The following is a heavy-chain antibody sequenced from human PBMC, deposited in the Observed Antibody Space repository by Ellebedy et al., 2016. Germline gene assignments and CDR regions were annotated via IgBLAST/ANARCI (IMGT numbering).Heavy chain of an antibody. D-gene: IGHD3-10*01. CDR2: IIPIFGTA. J-gene: IGHJ6*02. Sequence: SVKVSCXASGGTFSSYAISWVRQAPGQGLEWMGGIIPIFGTANYAQKFQGRVTITADESTSTAYMELSSLRSEDTAVYYCARGNWDMVRGARGGMDVWGQGTTVTVSS. CDR1: GGTFSSYA. CDR3: ARGNWDMVRGARGGMDV. V-gene: IGHV1-69*13.